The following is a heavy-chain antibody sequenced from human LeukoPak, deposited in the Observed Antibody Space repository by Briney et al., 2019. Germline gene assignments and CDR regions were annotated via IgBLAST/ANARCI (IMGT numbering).Heavy chain of an antibody. CDR3: ARAAPRHYDSSGYSAFDI. V-gene: IGHV4-30-4*08. Sequence: SETLSLTCTVSGGAISTYYWSWIRQPPGKGLEWIGYIYYSGSTYYNPSLKSRVTISVDTSKNQFSLKLSSVTAADTAVYYCARAAPRHYDSSGYSAFDIWGQGTMVTVSS. D-gene: IGHD3-22*01. CDR2: IYYSGST. J-gene: IGHJ3*02. CDR1: GGAISTYY.